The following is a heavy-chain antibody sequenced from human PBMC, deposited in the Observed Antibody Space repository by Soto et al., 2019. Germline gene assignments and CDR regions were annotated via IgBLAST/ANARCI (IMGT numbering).Heavy chain of an antibody. J-gene: IGHJ4*02. CDR2: VTDEGTEL. CDR3: VKERSSGYCWRADD. D-gene: IGHD6-25*01. CDR1: GFTFSGCG. Sequence: VQLVESGGGVVQPGGSLRLSCAASGFTFSGCGMHWVRQAPGKGLEWVSVVTDEGTELHYADSVRGRFTISRDNSKNLRYLQMDSLRVENAAVYYSVKERSSGYCWRADDWGQGTMITVSS. V-gene: IGHV3-30*18.